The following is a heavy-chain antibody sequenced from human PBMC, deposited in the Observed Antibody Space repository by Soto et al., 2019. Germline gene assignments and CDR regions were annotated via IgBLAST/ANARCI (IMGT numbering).Heavy chain of an antibody. D-gene: IGHD3-22*01. Sequence: PSETLSLTCTVIGDSVSSNNYYWSWIRQRPGKGLEWIGYIHYSGDSYDNPSLTSRITMSMDVPKNQFSLNLRSVTAADTAIYYCARDVNDSSGSQGFDYWGQGTLVTVS. CDR2: IHYSGDS. V-gene: IGHV4-31*03. CDR3: ARDVNDSSGSQGFDY. CDR1: GDSVSSNNYY. J-gene: IGHJ4*02.